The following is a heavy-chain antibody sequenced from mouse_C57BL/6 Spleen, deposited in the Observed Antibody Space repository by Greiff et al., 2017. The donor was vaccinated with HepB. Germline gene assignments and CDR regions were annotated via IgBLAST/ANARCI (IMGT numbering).Heavy chain of an antibody. V-gene: IGHV1-69*01. CDR2: IDPSDSYT. D-gene: IGHD2-4*01. CDR3: ARSDYDGAWFAY. J-gene: IGHJ3*01. Sequence: QVQLQQPGAELVMPGASVKLSCKASGYTFTSYWMHWVKQRPGQGLEWIGEIDPSDSYTNYNQKFKGKSTLTVDKSSSTAYMQLSSLTSEDSAVYYCARSDYDGAWFAYGGQGTLVTVSA. CDR1: GYTFTSYW.